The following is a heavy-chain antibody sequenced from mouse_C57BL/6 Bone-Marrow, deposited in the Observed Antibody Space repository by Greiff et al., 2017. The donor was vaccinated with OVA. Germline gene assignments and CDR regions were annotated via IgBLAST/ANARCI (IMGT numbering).Heavy chain of an antibody. D-gene: IGHD2-1*01. CDR3: ARLGGNWKYFDV. J-gene: IGHJ1*03. V-gene: IGHV1-19*01. CDR1: GYTFTDYY. CDR2: INPYNGGT. Sequence: VQLQQSGPVLVKPGASVKMSCKASGYTFTDYYMNWVKQSHGKSLEWIGVINPYNGGTSYNQKFKGKATLTVDKSSSTAYMELNSLTSEDSAVYYCARLGGNWKYFDVWGTGTTVTVSS.